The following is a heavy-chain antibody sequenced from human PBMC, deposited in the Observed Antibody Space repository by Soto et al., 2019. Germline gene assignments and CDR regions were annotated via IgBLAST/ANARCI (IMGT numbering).Heavy chain of an antibody. V-gene: IGHV2-5*01. CDR3: ALWSGYSVSI. D-gene: IGHD3-3*01. J-gene: IGHJ3*02. Sequence: QITLKESGPTLVKPTQTLTLTCTFSGFSLSTSGVGVGWIRQPPGKALEWLALIYWNDDKRYSPSLKSRLTLTKDTTKNPVVLTMTNMDPVDTATYYCALWSGYSVSIWGQGTMVTVSS. CDR1: GFSLSTSGVG. CDR2: IYWNDDK.